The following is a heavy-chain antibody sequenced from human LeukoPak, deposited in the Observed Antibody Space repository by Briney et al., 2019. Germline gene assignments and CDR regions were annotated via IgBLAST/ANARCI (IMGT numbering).Heavy chain of an antibody. D-gene: IGHD3-16*01. CDR1: GYTFTGYY. V-gene: IGHV1-18*04. CDR3: ARESRARGREFDY. CDR2: ISAYNGNT. Sequence: ASVKVSCKASGYTFTGYYMHWVRQAPGQGLEWMGWISAYNGNTNYAQKFQGRVTMTTDTSTSTAYMELRSLRSDDTAVYYCARESRARGREFDYWGQGTLVAVSS. J-gene: IGHJ4*02.